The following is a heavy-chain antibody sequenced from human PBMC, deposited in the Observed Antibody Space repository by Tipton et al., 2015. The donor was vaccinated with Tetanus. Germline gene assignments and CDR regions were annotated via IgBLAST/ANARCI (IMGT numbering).Heavy chain of an antibody. V-gene: IGHV4-30-2*01. CDR2: IYQTDST. D-gene: IGHD5-12*01. Sequence: GLVKPSQTLSLTCNVSGALITTGGYSWGWIRQPPGQGLEWLGYIYQTDSTYYNPAVRSRLTLSMQRSKNQVFLKLSSVTAADTAVYYCVRGRGLGAYSFGFEYWGQGALVTVSS. CDR3: VRGRGLGAYSFGFEY. CDR1: GALITTGGYS. J-gene: IGHJ4*02.